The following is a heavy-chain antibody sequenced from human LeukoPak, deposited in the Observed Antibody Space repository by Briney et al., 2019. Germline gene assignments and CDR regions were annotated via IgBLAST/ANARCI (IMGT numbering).Heavy chain of an antibody. D-gene: IGHD2-2*01. CDR3: ARDAGHQLSRRNYYAMDV. CDR2: IYYGGST. V-gene: IGHV4-39*07. Sequence: SETLSLTCTVSGGSISSSSYYWGWIRQPPGKGLEWIGSIYYGGSTYYNSSLKSRVTISVDISKNQFSLKVSSVTAADTAVYLCARDAGHQLSRRNYYAMDVWGQGTTVTVSS. CDR1: GGSISSSSYY. J-gene: IGHJ6*02.